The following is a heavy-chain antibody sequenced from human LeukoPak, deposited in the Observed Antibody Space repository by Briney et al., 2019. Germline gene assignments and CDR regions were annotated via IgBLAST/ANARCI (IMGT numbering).Heavy chain of an antibody. CDR1: GFTFSSYA. CDR2: IRYDGSNK. J-gene: IGHJ5*02. Sequence: PGGSLRLSCAASGFTFSSYAMHWVRQAPGKGLEWVAFIRYDGSNKYYADSVKGRFTISRDNSKNTLYLQMNSLRAEDTAVYYCAKDRVTYYDFLREMDWFDPWGQGTLVTVSS. D-gene: IGHD3-3*01. CDR3: AKDRVTYYDFLREMDWFDP. V-gene: IGHV3-30*02.